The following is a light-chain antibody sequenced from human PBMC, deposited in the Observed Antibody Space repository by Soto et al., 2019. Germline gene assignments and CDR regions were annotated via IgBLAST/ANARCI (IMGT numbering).Light chain of an antibody. Sequence: EIVLTQSPGTLSLSPGERATVSCRASQSISSTYLAWYQQKTGQAPRLLIHGAANRATGIPDRFSGSGSWTDFTLTINSLEPEDAAVYYCQQCGGSPMYTFGQGTKLEIK. CDR1: QSISSTY. V-gene: IGKV3-20*01. J-gene: IGKJ2*01. CDR2: GAA. CDR3: QQCGGSPMYT.